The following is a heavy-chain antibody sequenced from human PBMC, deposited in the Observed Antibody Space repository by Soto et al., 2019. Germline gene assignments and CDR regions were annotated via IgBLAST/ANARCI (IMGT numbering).Heavy chain of an antibody. J-gene: IGHJ4*02. Sequence: QVQLQEAGSGLLKPSQNLSLDCSVSGDSWRRGFPHWSWMRQPPGRGLQLVGYIDSNGDTHYDPSLRNRLNMSIVTTESRFSLKVTSVTAADTAVYYCARGTVYYCPNDKCGFFFDHWGQGALVTVTS. CDR2: IDSNGDT. V-gene: IGHV4-31*03. D-gene: IGHD2-8*01. CDR1: GDSWRRGFPH. CDR3: ARGTVYYCPNDKCGFFFDH.